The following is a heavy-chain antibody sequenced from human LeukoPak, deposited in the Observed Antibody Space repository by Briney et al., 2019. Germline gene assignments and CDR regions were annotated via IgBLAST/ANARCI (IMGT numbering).Heavy chain of an antibody. J-gene: IGHJ4*02. CDR1: GGSFSGYY. Sequence: PSETLSLTCAVYGGSFSGYYWSWIRQPPGKGLEWIGEINHSGSTNYNPSLKSRVTISVDTSKNQFSLKLSSVTAADTAVYYCARAPYCSSTSCYGGGYCDYWGQGTLVTVSS. CDR2: INHSGST. CDR3: ARAPYCSSTSCYGGGYCDY. D-gene: IGHD2-2*01. V-gene: IGHV4-34*01.